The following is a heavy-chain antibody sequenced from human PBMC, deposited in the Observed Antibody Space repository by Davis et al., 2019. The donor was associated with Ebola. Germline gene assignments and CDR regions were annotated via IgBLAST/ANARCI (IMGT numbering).Heavy chain of an antibody. CDR1: GYTFSTYA. CDR2: INVAKGNT. V-gene: IGHV1-3*01. CDR3: ARTFVGGWLFDY. D-gene: IGHD1-26*01. J-gene: IGHJ4*02. Sequence: ASVKVSCKVSGYTFSTYAIHWLRQAPRQRLEWMGLINVAKGNTKFSQKFQGRVTMTRDTSAGTAYMEMSSLTSEDTAVYFCARTFVGGWLFDYWGQGTLVTVSS.